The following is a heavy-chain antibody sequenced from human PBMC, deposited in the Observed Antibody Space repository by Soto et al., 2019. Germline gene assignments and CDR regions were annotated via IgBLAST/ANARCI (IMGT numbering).Heavy chain of an antibody. CDR1: GFSFSNAW. J-gene: IGHJ4*02. Sequence: GGSLTLSCAASGFSFSNAWMSWVRQAPGRGLEWVGRIKSKTEGETTDYAAPVKGRFTISRNDSKITLYLQMNSLKTEYTAVYYCTTVETAGYWGQGTLVTVSS. CDR3: TTVETAGY. CDR2: IKSKTEGETT. V-gene: IGHV3-15*01.